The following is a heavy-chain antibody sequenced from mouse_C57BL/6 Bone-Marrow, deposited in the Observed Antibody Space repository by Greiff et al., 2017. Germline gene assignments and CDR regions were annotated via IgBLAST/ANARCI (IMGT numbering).Heavy chain of an antibody. D-gene: IGHD1-1*01. V-gene: IGHV1-77*01. CDR3: AREGNYYGSSSYWYFDV. J-gene: IGHJ1*03. Sequence: QVHVKQSGAELVKPGASVKISCKASGYTFTDYYINWVKQRPGQGLEWIGKIGPGSGSTYYNEKFKGKATLTADKSSSTAYMQLSSLTSEDSAVYFCAREGNYYGSSSYWYFDVWGTGTTVTVSS. CDR2: IGPGSGST. CDR1: GYTFTDYY.